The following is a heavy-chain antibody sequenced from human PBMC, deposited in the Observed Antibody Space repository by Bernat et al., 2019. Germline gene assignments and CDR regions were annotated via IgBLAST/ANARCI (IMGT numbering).Heavy chain of an antibody. CDR2: INHSGST. V-gene: IGHV4-34*01. CDR1: GGSFSGYY. J-gene: IGHJ4*02. CDR3: AGGKGVVTAI. Sequence: QVQLQQWGAGLLKPSETLSLTCAVYGGSFSGYYWTWIRQPPGKGLVWIGEINHSGSTNYNPSLKSRVTISVDTSKNQFSLKLSSVTAADTTVYYCAGGKGVVTAIWGQGTLVTVSS. D-gene: IGHD2-21*02.